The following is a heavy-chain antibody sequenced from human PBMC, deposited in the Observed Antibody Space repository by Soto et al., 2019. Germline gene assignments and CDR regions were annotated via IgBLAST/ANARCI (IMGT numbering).Heavy chain of an antibody. D-gene: IGHD6-13*01. J-gene: IGHJ6*02. CDR1: GGTFSSYA. CDR3: ARDSQSGSSSYYYYYYGMDV. CDR2: IIPIFGTA. Sequence: ASVNVSCKASGGTFSSYAISWVRQAPGQGLEWMGGIIPIFGTANYAQKFQGRVTITADESTSTAYMELSSLRSEDTAVYYCARDSQSGSSSYYYYYYGMDVWGQGTTATFS. V-gene: IGHV1-69*13.